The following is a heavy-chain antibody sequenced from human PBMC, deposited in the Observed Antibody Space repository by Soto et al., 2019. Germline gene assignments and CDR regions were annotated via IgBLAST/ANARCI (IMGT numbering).Heavy chain of an antibody. CDR2: IYWDDDK. Sequence: SGPTLVNPTQTLTLTCTFSGFSLSTSGVAVGWIRQPPGKALEWLALIYWDDDKRYSPSLKRRLTITKDTSKNQVVLTMINMDPVDTATYYCAHRPVPGGYCSSTSCYTLYYFDYWGQGTLVTVSS. CDR1: GFSLSTSGVA. J-gene: IGHJ4*02. V-gene: IGHV2-5*02. D-gene: IGHD2-2*01. CDR3: AHRPVPGGYCSSTSCYTLYYFDY.